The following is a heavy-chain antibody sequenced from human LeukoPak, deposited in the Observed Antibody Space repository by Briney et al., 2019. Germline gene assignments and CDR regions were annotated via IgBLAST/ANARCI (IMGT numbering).Heavy chain of an antibody. CDR2: FDPEDGET. CDR3: ATTYIFRGISDAFDF. CDR1: GYTLTELS. J-gene: IGHJ3*01. V-gene: IGHV1-24*01. D-gene: IGHD3-10*01. Sequence: ASVKVSCKVSGYTLTELSMHWVRQAPGKGLEWMGSFDPEDGETIYAQKFQGRVTMTKDTSTDTASMDLSSLTFEDTAVYYCATTYIFRGISDAFDFWGQGTMVTVSS.